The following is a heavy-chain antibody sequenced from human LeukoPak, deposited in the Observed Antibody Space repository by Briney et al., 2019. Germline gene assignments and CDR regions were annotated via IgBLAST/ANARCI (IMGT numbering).Heavy chain of an antibody. CDR2: NIPMFVTA. V-gene: IGHV1-69*13. J-gene: IGHJ4*02. CDR3: ARGGKAAAEQFDY. D-gene: IGHD3-10*01. Sequence: ASVKVSCKASGGSFSSHAISWVRQAPGQGLEWMGGNIPMFVTADYAQKFQGRVTITADESTNTAYMEVSSLRSEDTAMYYCARGGKAAAEQFDYWGQGALVTVSS. CDR1: GGSFSSHA.